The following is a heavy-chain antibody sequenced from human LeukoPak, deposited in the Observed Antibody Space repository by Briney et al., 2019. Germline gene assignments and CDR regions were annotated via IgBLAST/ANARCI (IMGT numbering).Heavy chain of an antibody. CDR3: ARDKGGYNLSY. J-gene: IGHJ4*02. D-gene: IGHD5-24*01. V-gene: IGHV1-46*01. CDR2: INPSGGST. CDR1: GYTFTSYY. Sequence: ASVKVSCKASGYTFTSYYMHWVRQAPGQGLEWMGIINPSGGSTSYAQKFRGRVTMTRDMSTSTVYMELSSLRSEDTAVYYCARDKGGYNLSYWGQGTLVTVSS.